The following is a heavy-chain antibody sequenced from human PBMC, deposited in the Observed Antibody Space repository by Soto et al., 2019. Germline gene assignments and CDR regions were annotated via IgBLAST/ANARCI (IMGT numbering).Heavy chain of an antibody. Sequence: SETLSLTCAVYGGSFSGYYWSWIRQPPGKGLEWIGEINHSGSTNYNPSLKSRVTISVGTSKNQFSLKLSSVTAADTAVYYCARDRRWGYCSSTSCYTRLAAAGTGYYGMDVWGQGTTVTVSS. J-gene: IGHJ6*02. D-gene: IGHD2-2*02. V-gene: IGHV4-34*01. CDR1: GGSFSGYY. CDR3: ARDRRWGYCSSTSCYTRLAAAGTGYYGMDV. CDR2: INHSGST.